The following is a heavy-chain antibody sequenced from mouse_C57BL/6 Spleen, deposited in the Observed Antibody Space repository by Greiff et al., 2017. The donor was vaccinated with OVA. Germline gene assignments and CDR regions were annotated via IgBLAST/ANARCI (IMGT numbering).Heavy chain of an antibody. Sequence: DVHLVESGGGLVKPGGSLKLSCAASGFTFSDYGMHWVRQAPEKGLEWVAYISSGSSTIYYADTVKGRFTISRDNAKNTLFLQMTSLRSEDTAMYYGAGGAWFVYWGQGTLVTVSA. V-gene: IGHV5-17*01. CDR3: AGGAWFVY. CDR1: GFTFSDYG. CDR2: ISSGSSTI. J-gene: IGHJ3*01.